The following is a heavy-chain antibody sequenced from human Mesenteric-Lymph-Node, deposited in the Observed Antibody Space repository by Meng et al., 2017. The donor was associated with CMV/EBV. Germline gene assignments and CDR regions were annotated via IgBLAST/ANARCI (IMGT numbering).Heavy chain of an antibody. V-gene: IGHV3-74*01. CDR2: IHPDGIST. D-gene: IGHD3-3*01. Sequence: GESLKISCAASGFTFSRSWMHWVRQAPGKGLVWVSRIHPDGISTTYAGSVEGRFSISRDNAKNTLFLQMNSLRAEDTAVHYCARDYDFWSGSMDYWGQGTLVTVSS. CDR1: GFTFSRSW. CDR3: ARDYDFWSGSMDY. J-gene: IGHJ4*02.